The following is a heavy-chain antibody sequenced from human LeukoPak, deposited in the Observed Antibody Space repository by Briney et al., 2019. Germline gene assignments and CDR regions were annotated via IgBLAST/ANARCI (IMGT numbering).Heavy chain of an antibody. CDR2: ISAYNGNT. V-gene: IGHV1-18*01. CDR1: GYTFTSYG. J-gene: IGHJ4*02. Sequence: ASVKVSCKASGYTFTSYGISWVRQAPGQGLEWMGWISAYNGNTNYAQKLQGRVTMTTDTSTSTAYMELRSLRSGDTAVYYCARVDSSGWYAYFDYWGQGTLVTVSS. D-gene: IGHD6-19*01. CDR3: ARVDSSGWYAYFDY.